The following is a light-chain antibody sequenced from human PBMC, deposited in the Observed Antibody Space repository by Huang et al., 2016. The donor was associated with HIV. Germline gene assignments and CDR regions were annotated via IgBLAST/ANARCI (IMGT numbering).Light chain of an antibody. Sequence: DIQMTQSSATLSASVGDRVTITCRASPSIGTWLAWYQQKPGKAPNLLIYDASTLESGVPSRFSGGGSGTEFTLTINSLQPDDFASYYCQHYNSFPWTFGQGTKVEV. V-gene: IGKV1-5*03. CDR3: QHYNSFPWT. J-gene: IGKJ1*01. CDR1: PSIGTW. CDR2: DAS.